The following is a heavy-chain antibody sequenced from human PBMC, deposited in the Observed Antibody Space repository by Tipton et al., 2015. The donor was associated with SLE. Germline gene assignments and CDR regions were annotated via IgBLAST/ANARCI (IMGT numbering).Heavy chain of an antibody. CDR1: GGSISSHY. Sequence: LRLSCTVSGGSISSHYWSWIRQPPGKGLEWIGYIYYSGSTNYNPSLKSRVTISVDTSKNQFSLKLSSVTAADTAVYYCARGFVAVAAYFQHWGQGTLVTVSS. CDR2: IYYSGST. CDR3: ARGFVAVAAYFQH. J-gene: IGHJ1*01. V-gene: IGHV4-59*11. D-gene: IGHD6-19*01.